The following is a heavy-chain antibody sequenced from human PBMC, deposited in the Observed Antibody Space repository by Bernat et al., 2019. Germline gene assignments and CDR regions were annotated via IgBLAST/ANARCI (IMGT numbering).Heavy chain of an antibody. CDR1: GFTFSDHH. V-gene: IGHV3-72*01. CDR3: ARVLGVAATSAFDV. CDR2: ITNKANRYTT. J-gene: IGHJ3*01. D-gene: IGHD2-15*01. Sequence: EVQLVESGGGLVQPGGSLRLSCAASGFTFSDHHMDWVRQAPGKGLEWIGHITNKANRYTTQYAASVKGRFTISRDDSRNSVYLQMNSLKTEDTAVYYCARVLGVAATSAFDVWGQGTTVTVSS.